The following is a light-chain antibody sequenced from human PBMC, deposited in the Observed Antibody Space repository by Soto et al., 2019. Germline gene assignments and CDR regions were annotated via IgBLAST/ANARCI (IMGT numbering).Light chain of an antibody. J-gene: IGKJ4*01. Sequence: QYPSSLSASVGDRVTITCRASQSISSYLNWYQQKPGKAPKLLIYAASSLQSGVPSRFSGSGSGTDFTLTISSLQPEDFATYYCQQSYSTPLAFGGGTQVDI. CDR2: AAS. CDR1: QSISSY. V-gene: IGKV1-39*01. CDR3: QQSYSTPLA.